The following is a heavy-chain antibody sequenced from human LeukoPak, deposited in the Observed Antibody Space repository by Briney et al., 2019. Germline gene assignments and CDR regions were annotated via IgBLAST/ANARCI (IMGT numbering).Heavy chain of an antibody. CDR2: ISYDVSTK. V-gene: IGHV3-30-3*01. CDR3: ARDIVLMVYVNWFDP. Sequence: GRSLRLSCAASGFTFSSYSMHWVRQAPGKGLEWVALISYDVSTKYYSDSVKGRFSISRDNSKNTLYLQMNSLRAEDTAVYYCARDIVLMVYVNWFDPWGQGTLVTVSS. D-gene: IGHD2-8*01. CDR1: GFTFSSYS. J-gene: IGHJ5*02.